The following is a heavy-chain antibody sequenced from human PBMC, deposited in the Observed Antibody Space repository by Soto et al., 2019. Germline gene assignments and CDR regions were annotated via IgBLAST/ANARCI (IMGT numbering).Heavy chain of an antibody. CDR1: GFTFSSYA. J-gene: IGHJ6*03. D-gene: IGHD3-3*01. Sequence: GGSLRLSCAASGFTFSSYAMSWVRQAPGKGLEWVSAISGSGGSTYYADSVKGRFTISRDNSKNTLYLQMNSLRAEDTAVYYCAKAIRDYDFWSGYRIFMDFWGKGSTVIVSS. CDR3: AKAIRDYDFWSGYRIFMDF. CDR2: ISGSGGST. V-gene: IGHV3-23*01.